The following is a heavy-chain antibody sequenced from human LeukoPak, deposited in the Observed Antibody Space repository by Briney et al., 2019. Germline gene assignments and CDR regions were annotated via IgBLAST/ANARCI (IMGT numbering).Heavy chain of an antibody. CDR1: GFTFSSYA. D-gene: IGHD6-13*01. CDR3: AKVRYMNSWYREIDY. V-gene: IGHV3-23*01. Sequence: GRSLRLSCSASGFTFSSYAMTWVRQAPGKGLEWVASISGSGVNTYHADSVKGRFTISRDNSRNTLYLQMDSLRADDTAVFYCAKVRYMNSWYREIDYWGQGTLVTVSS. CDR2: ISGSGVNT. J-gene: IGHJ4*02.